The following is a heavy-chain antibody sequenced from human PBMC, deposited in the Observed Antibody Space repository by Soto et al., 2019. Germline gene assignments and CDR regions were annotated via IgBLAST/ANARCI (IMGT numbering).Heavy chain of an antibody. CDR2: IYNSGGT. CDR1: GGSISSYY. CDR3: ARRFCRGGSCYSSFDY. D-gene: IGHD2-15*01. Sequence: PSETLSLTCTVSGGSISSYYWSWIRQPPGKGLEWIGYIYNSGGTDYNPSLKSRVTISEDTSKNQFSLKLTSVTATDTAVYYCARRFCRGGSCYSSFDYWGQGTLVTVSS. V-gene: IGHV4-59*08. J-gene: IGHJ4*02.